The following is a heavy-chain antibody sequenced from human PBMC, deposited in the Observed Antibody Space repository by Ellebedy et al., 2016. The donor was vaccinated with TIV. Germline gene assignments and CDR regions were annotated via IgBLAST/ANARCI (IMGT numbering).Heavy chain of an antibody. J-gene: IGHJ6*02. V-gene: IGHV1-69*13. CDR3: ARELRWGGDVEGVGMDV. D-gene: IGHD3-16*01. Sequence: AASVKVSCKASGGTFSSYAISWVRQAPGQGLEWMGGIIPIFGTANYAQKFQGRVTITADESTSTAYMELSSLRSEDTAVYYCARELRWGGDVEGVGMDVWGQGTTVTVSS. CDR1: GGTFSSYA. CDR2: IIPIFGTA.